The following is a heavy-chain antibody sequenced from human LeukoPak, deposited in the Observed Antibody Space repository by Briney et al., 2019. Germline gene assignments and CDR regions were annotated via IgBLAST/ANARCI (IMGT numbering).Heavy chain of an antibody. CDR3: ARVRWLSAAGTEGNFDY. CDR1: GFTFSNYW. D-gene: IGHD6-13*01. J-gene: IGHJ4*02. Sequence: GGSLRLSCAASGFTFSNYWMSWVRQAPGKGLEWVANIKQDRSEKYYVDSVKGRFTISRDNAKNSLYLQMNSLRAEDTAVYYCARVRWLSAAGTEGNFDYWGQGTLGTVSS. CDR2: IKQDRSEK. V-gene: IGHV3-7*01.